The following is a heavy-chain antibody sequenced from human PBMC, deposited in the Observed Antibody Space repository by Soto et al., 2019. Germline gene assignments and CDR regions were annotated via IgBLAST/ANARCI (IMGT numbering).Heavy chain of an antibody. CDR3: ARLVRSAYDFWNEYLSDY. D-gene: IGHD3-3*01. J-gene: IGHJ4*02. CDR1: DGSFSPSF. V-gene: IGHV4-34*01. Sequence: SETLSLTCAVYDGSFSPSFCSWIRQPPGKGLEWIGEINRSGGTIYNPSLQSRVTISGDTSNNQCSLKLSSVTAADTAVYYCARLVRSAYDFWNEYLSDYWGQGTLVTVSS. CDR2: INRSGGT.